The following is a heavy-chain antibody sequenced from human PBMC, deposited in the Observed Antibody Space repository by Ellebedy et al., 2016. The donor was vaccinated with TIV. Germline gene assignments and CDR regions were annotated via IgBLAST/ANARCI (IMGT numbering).Heavy chain of an antibody. V-gene: IGHV3-7*03. Sequence: GGSLRLSCAASGFTFSSFWMSWVRQAPGKGLEWVANLNQDGSEIYYVDSVKGRFTISRDNAKNSLSLQMDSLRAEDTAVYYCVRDKLSGATILDYWGQGTLVTVSS. CDR1: GFTFSSFW. J-gene: IGHJ4*02. CDR3: VRDKLSGATILDY. CDR2: LNQDGSEI. D-gene: IGHD7-27*01.